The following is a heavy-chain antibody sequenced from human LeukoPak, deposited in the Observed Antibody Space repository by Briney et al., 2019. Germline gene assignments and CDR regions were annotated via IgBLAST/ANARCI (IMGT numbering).Heavy chain of an antibody. Sequence: GGSLRLSCAASRFTFSDYYMSCIRQAPGKGLEWVSYISSSSSYTNYADSVKGRFTISRDNARNSLYLQMNSLRAEDTAVYFCARDCSSTSCYWDYWGQGTLVTVSS. D-gene: IGHD2-2*01. CDR1: RFTFSDYY. J-gene: IGHJ4*02. CDR2: ISSSSSYT. V-gene: IGHV3-11*06. CDR3: ARDCSSTSCYWDY.